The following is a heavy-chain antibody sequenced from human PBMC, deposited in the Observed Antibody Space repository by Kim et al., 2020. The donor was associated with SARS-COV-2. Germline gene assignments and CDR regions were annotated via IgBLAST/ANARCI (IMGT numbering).Heavy chain of an antibody. J-gene: IGHJ4*02. Sequence: GGFLRLSCAASGFTFSNAWMSWVRQAPGKGLEWVGRIKSKTDGGTTDYAAPVKGRFTISRDDSKNTLYLQMNSLKTEDTAVYYCIVFDWLLSGGIYWGQGNLVTVSS. CDR1: GFTFSNAW. CDR3: IVFDWLLSGGIY. D-gene: IGHD3-9*01. CDR2: IKSKTDGGTT. V-gene: IGHV3-15*01.